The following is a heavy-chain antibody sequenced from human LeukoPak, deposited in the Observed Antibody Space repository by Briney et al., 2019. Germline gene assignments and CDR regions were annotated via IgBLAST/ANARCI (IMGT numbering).Heavy chain of an antibody. Sequence: SQTLSLTCAISGDSVSRDGVAWNWIRQSPSRGLEWLGMTYYRSRWYNDYAASVKSRITINPDTSKNQFSLQLNSVTPEDTAVYYCARSLVVGATYPYHWGQGTLVTVSS. CDR3: ARSLVVGATYPYH. CDR1: GDSVSRDGVA. J-gene: IGHJ5*02. D-gene: IGHD1-26*01. CDR2: TYYRSRWYN. V-gene: IGHV6-1*01.